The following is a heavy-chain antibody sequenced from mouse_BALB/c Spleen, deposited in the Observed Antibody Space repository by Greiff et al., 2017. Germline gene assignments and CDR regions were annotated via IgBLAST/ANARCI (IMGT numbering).Heavy chain of an antibody. CDR2: SRNKANDYTT. Sequence: EVKLMESGGGLVQPGGSLRFSCATSGFTFSDFYMEWVRQPPGKRLEWIAASRNKANDYTTEYSASVKGRFIVSRDTSQSILYLQMNALRAEDTAIYYCARFDYDWYFDVWGAGTTVTVSS. J-gene: IGHJ1*01. CDR1: GFTFSDFY. CDR3: ARFDYDWYFDV. D-gene: IGHD2-4*01. V-gene: IGHV7-1*02.